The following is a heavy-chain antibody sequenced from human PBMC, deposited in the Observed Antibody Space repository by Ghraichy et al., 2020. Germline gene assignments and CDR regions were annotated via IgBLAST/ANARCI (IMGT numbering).Heavy chain of an antibody. CDR2: ISSSSSYI. J-gene: IGHJ6*02. CDR1: GFTFSSYS. CDR3: ARDARYYYYGMDV. V-gene: IGHV3-21*01. Sequence: LSLTCAASGFTFSSYSMNWVRQAPGKGLEWVSSISSSSSYIYYADSVKGRFTISRDNAKNSLYLQMNSLRAEDTAVYYCARDARYYYYGMDVWGQGTTVTVSS.